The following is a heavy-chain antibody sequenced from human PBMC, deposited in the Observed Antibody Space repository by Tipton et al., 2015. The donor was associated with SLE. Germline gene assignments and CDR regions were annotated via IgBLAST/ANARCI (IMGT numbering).Heavy chain of an antibody. CDR3: ARGVTIFGVVIIGGGYFDY. CDR1: GGSISNFY. D-gene: IGHD3-3*01. V-gene: IGHV4-59*12. CDR2: IYYSGRT. Sequence: TLSLTCTVSGGSISNFYWSWIRQPPGKGLEWIGYIYYSGRTNNNPSLQSRVTISVDTSKNQFSLKLSSVTAADTAVYYCARGVTIFGVVIIGGGYFDYWGQGTLVTVSS. J-gene: IGHJ4*02.